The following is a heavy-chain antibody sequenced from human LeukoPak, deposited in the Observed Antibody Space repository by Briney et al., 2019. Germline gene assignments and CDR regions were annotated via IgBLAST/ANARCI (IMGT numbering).Heavy chain of an antibody. CDR2: THSSGRT. J-gene: IGHJ4*02. D-gene: IGHD2-2*01. Sequence: SETLSLTCAVSGGSIRNYYWSWLRQPPGKGLEWGGYTHSSGRTTYNPSLKSRLTISVDTSKNQFSLKLSSVTAADTAVYYCARDCLGSQASCIDYWGQGTLVTVSS. V-gene: IGHV4-59*12. CDR1: GGSIRNYY. CDR3: ARDCLGSQASCIDY.